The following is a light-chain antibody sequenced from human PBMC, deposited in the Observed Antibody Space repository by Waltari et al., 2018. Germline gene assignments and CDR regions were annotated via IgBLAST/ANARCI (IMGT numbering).Light chain of an antibody. J-gene: IGKJ1*01. Sequence: DIQMTQSPSSLSASAGDRVTITCRASQSISSYLTWYQQKPGIAPKLLIYAASSLQSGVPSRFSGSGSGRDFTLIISSLQPEDFATYSCQQSYSHTRTFGQGTKVEIK. CDR3: QQSYSHTRT. V-gene: IGKV1-39*01. CDR2: AAS. CDR1: QSISSY.